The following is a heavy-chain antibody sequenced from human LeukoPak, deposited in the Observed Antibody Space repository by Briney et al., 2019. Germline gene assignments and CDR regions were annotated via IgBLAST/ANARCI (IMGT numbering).Heavy chain of an antibody. Sequence: SETLSFTCSVSGGCICSSSYDWGWIRQPPGKGLGWIGSIYYSGISYYNPPPKSRVTRSVYTSKNQLSLKLRSVTAADSGVYYCATRWVEVWSRDWYFDLWGRGTLVTVSS. CDR1: GGCICSSSYD. D-gene: IGHD4-23*01. CDR3: ATRWVEVWSRDWYFDL. CDR2: IYYSGIS. V-gene: IGHV4-39*01. J-gene: IGHJ2*01.